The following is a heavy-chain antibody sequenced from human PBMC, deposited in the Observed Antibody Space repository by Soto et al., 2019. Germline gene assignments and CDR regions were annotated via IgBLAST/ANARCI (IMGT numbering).Heavy chain of an antibody. CDR3: ARENSKDQTFDH. V-gene: IGHV4-59*01. D-gene: IGHD3-22*01. CDR1: GDSMSSFY. J-gene: IGHJ4*02. Sequence: PSETLSLTCSVSGDSMSSFYLSWIRQPPGKGLEWIGYIYYSGSTAYIPSLRSRVTMSVDTSKNHFSLRLSSVTAADTAVHYCARENSKDQTFDHWGQGSQVTVSS. CDR2: IYYSGST.